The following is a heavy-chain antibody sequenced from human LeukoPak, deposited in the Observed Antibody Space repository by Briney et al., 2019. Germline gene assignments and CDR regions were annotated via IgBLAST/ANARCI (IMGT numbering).Heavy chain of an antibody. J-gene: IGHJ5*02. CDR1: GASISSYY. D-gene: IGHD6-13*01. CDR3: ARVSSSWYMGANYNNWFDP. V-gene: IGHV4-59*01. CDR2: IYYSGST. Sequence: SETLSLTCTVSGASISSYYWSWIRQPPGKGLEWTGYIYYSGSTNYNPSLKSRVTISVDTSKNQFSLKLSSVTAADTAVYYCARVSSSWYMGANYNNWFDPWGQGTLVTVSS.